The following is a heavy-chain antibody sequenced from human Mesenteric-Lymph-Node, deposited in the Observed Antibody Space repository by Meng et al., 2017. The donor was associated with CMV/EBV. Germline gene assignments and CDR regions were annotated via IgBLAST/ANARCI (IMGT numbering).Heavy chain of an antibody. CDR3: AKHYYDSSGYSDY. CDR2: IRFDGGDQ. D-gene: IGHD3-22*01. J-gene: IGHJ4*02. CDR1: GFTFSDYG. V-gene: IGHV3-30*02. Sequence: GESLKISCGSSGFTFSDYGINWVRQAPGKGLEWVAFIRFDGGDQYYGDSVKGRFSISRDNSKNTLYLQMNSLRAEDTAVYYCAKHYYDSSGYSDYWGQGTLVTVSS.